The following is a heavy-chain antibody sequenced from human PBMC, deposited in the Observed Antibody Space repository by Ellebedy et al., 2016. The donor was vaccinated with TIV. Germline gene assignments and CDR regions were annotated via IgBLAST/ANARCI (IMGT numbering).Heavy chain of an antibody. CDR2: ISTHNGNT. J-gene: IGHJ4*02. CDR3: ARPLDSGYDSAYFDY. CDR1: GYPFTGYD. D-gene: IGHD5-12*01. V-gene: IGHV1-18*01. Sequence: ASVKVSCXASGYPFTGYDITWVRQAPAQGLEWMGWISTHNGNTNFAQSFQGRVTMNTDTPTNTVYMGLRGLRYDDTDVYYCARPLDSGYDSAYFDYWGQGTLVTVSS.